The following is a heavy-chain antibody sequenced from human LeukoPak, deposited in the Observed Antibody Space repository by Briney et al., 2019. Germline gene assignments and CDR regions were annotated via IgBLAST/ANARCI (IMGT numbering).Heavy chain of an antibody. V-gene: IGHV3-21*01. D-gene: IGHD1-26*01. CDR3: DRGRQNSGSYSDAFDI. CDR2: ISTSSSYI. Sequence: GGSLRLSCAPSGFTFSRNSMNCVRQAPGKGLEGVSSISTSSSYIYYADSVKGRFTISRHNAKNSLYLQMNSLRAEDTAVYYCDRGRQNSGSYSDAFDIWGQGTMVTVSS. J-gene: IGHJ3*02. CDR1: GFTFSRNS.